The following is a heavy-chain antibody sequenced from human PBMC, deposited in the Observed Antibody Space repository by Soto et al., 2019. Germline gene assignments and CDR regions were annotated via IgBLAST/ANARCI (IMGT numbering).Heavy chain of an antibody. Sequence: QVYLAESGGGVVQPGKSLRLSCGASRFAFGLFGMHWVRQAPGKGLEWVAVISYDGSEKYYSDSVRGRFTISRDNSKNTLYLQMNSLRRGDTAVYFCAKEWDRYGSGMAPGHPFCYVMDVWGQGTTVIVSS. CDR3: AKEWDRYGSGMAPGHPFCYVMDV. V-gene: IGHV3-30*18. D-gene: IGHD3-10*01. CDR2: ISYDGSEK. J-gene: IGHJ6*02. CDR1: RFAFGLFG.